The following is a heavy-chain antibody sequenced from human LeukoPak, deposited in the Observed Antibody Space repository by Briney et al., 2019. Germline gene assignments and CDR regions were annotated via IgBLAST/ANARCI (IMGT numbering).Heavy chain of an antibody. CDR3: ARRPLGAQPPANL. CDR1: GYTFTGYY. D-gene: IGHD6-25*01. CDR2: INPNSGGT. V-gene: IGHV1-2*02. Sequence: ASVKVSCKASGYTFTGYYMHWVRQAPGQGLEWMGWINPNSGGTNYAQKFQGRVTMTRDTSISTAYMELSRLRSDDTAVYYCARRPLGAQPPANLWGQGTLVTVSS. J-gene: IGHJ4*02.